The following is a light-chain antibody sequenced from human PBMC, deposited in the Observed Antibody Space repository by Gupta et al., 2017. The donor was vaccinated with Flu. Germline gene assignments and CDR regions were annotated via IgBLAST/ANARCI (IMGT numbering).Light chain of an antibody. CDR3: QKRSNWPPYT. J-gene: IGKJ2*01. V-gene: IGKV3-11*01. CDR2: DAS. CDR1: QSVSTY. Sequence: EIVLTQSPATLSLSPGERATLFCRASQSVSTYLAWYQHKPGQAPRLLIYDASNRATGIPARFSGSGSGTDFTLTISSREHEDFAVYYCQKRSNWPPYTFGQGTKLEIK.